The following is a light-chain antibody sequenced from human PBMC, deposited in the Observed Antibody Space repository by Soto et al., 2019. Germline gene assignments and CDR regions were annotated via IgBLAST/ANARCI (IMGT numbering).Light chain of an antibody. V-gene: IGKV3-20*01. CDR3: QQYATSPWT. J-gene: IGKJ1*01. CDR2: GAS. CDR1: QSVSSNY. Sequence: EIVLTQSPGTLSLSPGERATLSCWASQSVSSNYLAWYQQKPGQSPRLLIYGASTRATGIPDRFSGSGSGIDFTLTISRLEPEDFAVYYCQQYATSPWTFGQGTKVEIK.